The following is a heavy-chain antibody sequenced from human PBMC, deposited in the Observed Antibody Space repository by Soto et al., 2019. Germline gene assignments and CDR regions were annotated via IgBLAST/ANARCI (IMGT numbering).Heavy chain of an antibody. CDR3: VRDSWSYVNRSHGLDI. V-gene: IGHV3-30*03. D-gene: IGHD3-10*02. J-gene: IGHJ3*02. CDR2: ISYDGSNK. CDR1: GFTFSSYG. Sequence: GGSLRLSCAASGFTFSSYGMHWVRQAPGKGLEWVAVISYDGSNKYYADSVKGRFTISRDNTKNSLYLEMNSLRAEDTAVYFCVRDSWSYVNRSHGLDIWGRGTMVPVSS.